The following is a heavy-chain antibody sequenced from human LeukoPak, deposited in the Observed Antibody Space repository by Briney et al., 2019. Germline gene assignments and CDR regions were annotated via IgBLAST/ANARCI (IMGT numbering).Heavy chain of an antibody. CDR3: APVGEYGGHYYFDC. V-gene: IGHV3-49*03. D-gene: IGHD3-16*01. CDR1: GFTFGDHA. CDR2: IRRKAYGGTT. J-gene: IGHJ4*02. Sequence: PGGSLRLSCTASGFTFGDHAMSWFRQAPGKGLEWVGFIRRKAYGGTTEYAASVRGRFTISRDDSKSIAYLQMNSLKTEDTAVYNCAPVGEYGGHYYFDCWGQGTLVTVSS.